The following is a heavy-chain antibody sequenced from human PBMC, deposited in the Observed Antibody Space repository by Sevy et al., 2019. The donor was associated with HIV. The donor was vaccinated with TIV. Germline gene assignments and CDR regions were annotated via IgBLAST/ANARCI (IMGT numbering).Heavy chain of an antibody. J-gene: IGHJ5*02. Sequence: ASVKVSCKASGYTFSSYYMHWVRQAPGQGLEWMGIITPSGGSTSYARKFQGRVTMTRYTSTSTVYMELSSLRSEDTAVYYCARCLSPTGVRGVKAYNWFDPWGQGTLVTVSS. CDR2: ITPSGGST. V-gene: IGHV1-46*01. D-gene: IGHD3-10*01. CDR1: GYTFSSYY. CDR3: ARCLSPTGVRGVKAYNWFDP.